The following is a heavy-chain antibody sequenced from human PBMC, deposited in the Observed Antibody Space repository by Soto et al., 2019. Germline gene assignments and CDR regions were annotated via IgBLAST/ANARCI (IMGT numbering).Heavy chain of an antibody. V-gene: IGHV3-11*05. CDR3: ARGRGAAADYFDF. CDR1: GFTFSDYY. Sequence: GSLRLSCAVSGFTFSDYYMTWIRQAPGTGLEWVSYISSSTSHTNYADSVKGRFTISRDNAKNSLFLQMNSLKAEDTAVYYCARGRGAAADYFDFWGQGTLVTVSS. J-gene: IGHJ4*02. D-gene: IGHD6-13*01. CDR2: ISSSTSHT.